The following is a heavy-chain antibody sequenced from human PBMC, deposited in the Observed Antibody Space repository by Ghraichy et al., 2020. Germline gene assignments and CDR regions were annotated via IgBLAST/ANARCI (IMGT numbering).Heavy chain of an antibody. J-gene: IGHJ4*02. CDR1: GGSISSGGYY. V-gene: IGHV4-31*03. CDR2: IYYSGST. Sequence: SETLSLTCTVSGGSISSGGYYWSWIRQHPGKGLEWIGYIYYSGSTYYNPSLKSRVTISVDTSKNQFSLKLSSVTAADTAVYYCARDYFGVVVIWGQGTLVTVSS. D-gene: IGHD3-22*01. CDR3: ARDYFGVVVI.